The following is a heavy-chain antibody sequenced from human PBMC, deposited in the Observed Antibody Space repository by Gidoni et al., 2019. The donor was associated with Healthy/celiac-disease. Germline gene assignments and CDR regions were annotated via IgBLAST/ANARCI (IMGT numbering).Heavy chain of an antibody. Sequence: QVQLVQSGSEVKKPGASVKVSCKVSGYTLTQLSMHWVRQAPGKGLERMGGFEPEDGETSYAQKFQGRVTMTEDTSTDTAYMELSSLRSEDTAVYYCATVLDYGGNSDYWYFDLWGRGTLVTVSS. CDR3: ATVLDYGGNSDYWYFDL. CDR2: FEPEDGET. D-gene: IGHD4-17*01. J-gene: IGHJ2*01. CDR1: GYTLTQLS. V-gene: IGHV1-24*01.